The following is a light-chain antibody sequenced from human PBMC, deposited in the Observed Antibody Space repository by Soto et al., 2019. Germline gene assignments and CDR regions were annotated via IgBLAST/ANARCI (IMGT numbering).Light chain of an antibody. CDR2: DVS. J-gene: IGLJ1*01. CDR3: SSYTTSTTLHL. CDR1: NSDVGLFNF. Sequence: QSALTQPASVSGSPGQSITISCAGTNSDVGLFNFVSWYQQHPGKAPKLMIFDVSNRPSGVSNRFSGSKSGNTASLTISGLQAEDEADYYCSSYTTSTTLHLFGTGTKVTVL. V-gene: IGLV2-14*01.